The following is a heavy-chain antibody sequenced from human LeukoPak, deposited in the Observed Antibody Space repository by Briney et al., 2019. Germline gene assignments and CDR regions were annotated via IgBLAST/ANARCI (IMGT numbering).Heavy chain of an antibody. Sequence: SVKVSCKASGGTFSSYAISWVRQAPGQGLEWMGGIIPIFGTANYAQKFQGRVTITADESTSTAYMELSSLRSEDTAVYYCARVGNYDFWSGYYWVDPDLVDYYYYGMDVWGQGTTVTVSS. J-gene: IGHJ6*02. CDR1: GGTFSSYA. CDR2: IIPIFGTA. D-gene: IGHD3-3*01. V-gene: IGHV1-69*13. CDR3: ARVGNYDFWSGYYWVDPDLVDYYYYGMDV.